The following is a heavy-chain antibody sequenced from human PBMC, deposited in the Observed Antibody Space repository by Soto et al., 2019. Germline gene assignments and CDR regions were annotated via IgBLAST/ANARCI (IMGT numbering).Heavy chain of an antibody. V-gene: IGHV4-30-2*01. J-gene: IGHJ5*02. Sequence: SETLSLTCAVSGGSISSGGYSWSWIRQPPGKGLEWIGYIYHSGSTYYNPSLKSRVTISVDRSKNQFSLKLSSVTAADTAVYYCARRYYYDSSGYTNWFDPWGQGTLVTVSS. CDR1: GGSISSGGYS. D-gene: IGHD3-22*01. CDR2: IYHSGST. CDR3: ARRYYYDSSGYTNWFDP.